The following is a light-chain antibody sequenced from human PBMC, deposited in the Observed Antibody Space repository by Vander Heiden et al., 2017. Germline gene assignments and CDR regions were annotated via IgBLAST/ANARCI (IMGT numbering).Light chain of an antibody. V-gene: IGLV8-61*01. CDR3: VLYMGSGISV. J-gene: IGLJ2*01. CDR1: SCSVSTNYY. CDR2: STN. Sequence: QPVVTQEPSFSVSPGGTVTITCGLSSCSVSTNYYPSWYQQTPGQSPRTLIYSTNTRSSGVPDRFSGSILGNTAALTITGAQADDESDYYCVLYMGSGISVFGGGTKLTVL.